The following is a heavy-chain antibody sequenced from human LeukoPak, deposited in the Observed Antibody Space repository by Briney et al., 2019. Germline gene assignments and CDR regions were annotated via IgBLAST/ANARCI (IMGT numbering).Heavy chain of an antibody. Sequence: GASVKVSCKASGYTFTNYYIHWVREAHGQGLEWMGIINPSSGSTSYAQKFQDRVTMTRDTSTSTLYLELSSLWSEDTAVYYCARGGSGSHYSPFDYWGQGTLVTVSS. J-gene: IGHJ4*02. CDR2: INPSSGST. CDR1: GYTFTNYY. V-gene: IGHV1-46*01. CDR3: ARGGSGSHYSPFDY. D-gene: IGHD3-10*01.